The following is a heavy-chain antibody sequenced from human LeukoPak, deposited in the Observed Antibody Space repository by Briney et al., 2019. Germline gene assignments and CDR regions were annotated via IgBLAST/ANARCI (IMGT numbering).Heavy chain of an antibody. J-gene: IGHJ1*01. Sequence: RLWESLKISCKGSGYSFTSYWIGWVRQMPGKGLEWMGIIYPGDSDTRYSPSFQGQVTISADKSISTAYLQWSSLKASDTAMYYCASQGWGKVAGMSVGYFQHWGQGTLVTVSS. CDR1: GYSFTSYW. CDR3: ASQGWGKVAGMSVGYFQH. D-gene: IGHD6-19*01. V-gene: IGHV5-51*01. CDR2: IYPGDSDT.